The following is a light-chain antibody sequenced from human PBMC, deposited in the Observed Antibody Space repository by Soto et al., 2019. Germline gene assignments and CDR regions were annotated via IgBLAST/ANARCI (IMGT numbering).Light chain of an antibody. CDR1: QSVSSK. Sequence: EIVMTQSPATLSVSPGEKVTLSCRASQSVSSKLAWFQQKPGQAPRLLIYGVSTRATGVPVRFSGSCSGTEFTPTINSLQSDVLAVYYYQHYNNWPRTFGQGTKLEIK. J-gene: IGKJ2*02. CDR2: GVS. V-gene: IGKV3-15*01. CDR3: QHYNNWPRT.